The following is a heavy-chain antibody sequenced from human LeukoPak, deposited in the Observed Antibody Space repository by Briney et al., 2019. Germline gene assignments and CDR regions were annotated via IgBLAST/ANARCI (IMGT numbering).Heavy chain of an antibody. D-gene: IGHD3-22*01. V-gene: IGHV4-59*11. J-gene: IGHJ4*02. CDR2: IYNSGSP. CDR3: ARVDSSGYYTFFDY. CDR1: GGSISSHN. Sequence: PSETLSLTCTVSGGSISSHNWNWIRQPPGKGQEWIGDIYNSGSPNYNPSLKSRVTISVDTSKNQFSLKLSSVTAADTAEYYCARVDSSGYYTFFDYWGQGTLVTVYS.